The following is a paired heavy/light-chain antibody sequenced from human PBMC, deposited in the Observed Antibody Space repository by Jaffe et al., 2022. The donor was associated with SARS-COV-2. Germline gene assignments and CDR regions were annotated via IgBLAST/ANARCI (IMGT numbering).Heavy chain of an antibody. V-gene: IGHV3-23*01. J-gene: IGHJ5*02. CDR2: ISDNSGRT. CDR1: GFTFSSYS. Sequence: EVQLLESGGTLVQPGGSLRLSCAASGFTFSSYSMAWVRQAPGKGLEWVSSISDNSGRTYHADSVKGRFSISRDNSKNTLYLQMNSLRAEDTAVYYCVKYYDSSSSNWFDPWGQGTPVTVSS. CDR3: VKYYDSSSSNWFDP. D-gene: IGHD3-22*01.
Light chain of an antibody. Sequence: EIVMTQSPATLSVSPGERATLSCRASQSISSNLAWYQQKPGQAPRLLIYSASTRATGIPARFSGSGSGTEFTLTISSLQSEDFAVYYCQQYHNWLTFGGGTKVEIK. CDR1: QSISSN. CDR3: QQYHNWLT. CDR2: SAS. V-gene: IGKV3-15*01. J-gene: IGKJ4*01.